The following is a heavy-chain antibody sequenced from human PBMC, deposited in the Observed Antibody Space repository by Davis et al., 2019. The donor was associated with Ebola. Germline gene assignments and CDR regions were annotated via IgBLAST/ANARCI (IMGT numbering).Heavy chain of an antibody. CDR1: GLTFSDYA. J-gene: IGHJ4*02. V-gene: IGHV3-23*01. D-gene: IGHD3-16*02. CDR3: AQDGEIRGGGLSLYTPYY. Sequence: PGGSLRLSCAASGLTFSDYAMSWVRQAPGKGLEWVSVISEGGAKRYYADSVKGRFTISRDNFKNKLFLQMNNLRPDDTAVYFCAQDGEIRGGGLSLYTPYYWGQGTLVTVSS. CDR2: ISEGGAKR.